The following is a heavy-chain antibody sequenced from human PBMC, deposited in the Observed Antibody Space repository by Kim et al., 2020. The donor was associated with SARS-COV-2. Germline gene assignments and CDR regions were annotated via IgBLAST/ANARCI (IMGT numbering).Heavy chain of an antibody. D-gene: IGHD4-4*01. CDR1: GYTFTSYA. V-gene: IGHV7-4-1*02. CDR3: ARDYSPIEYYYYGMDV. J-gene: IGHJ6*02. CDR2: INTNTGNP. Sequence: ASVKVSCKASGYTFTSYAMNWVRQAPGQGLEWMGWINTNTGNPTYAQGFTGRFVFSLDTSVSTAYLQISSLKADDTAVYYCARDYSPIEYYYYGMDVWGQGTTVTVSS.